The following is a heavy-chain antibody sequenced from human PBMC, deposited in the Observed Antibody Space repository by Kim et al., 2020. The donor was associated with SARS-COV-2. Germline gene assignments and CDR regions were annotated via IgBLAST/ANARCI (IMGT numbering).Heavy chain of an antibody. CDR3: ARRIHSGYDYCGGDCPNWFDP. CDR2: ISSSGSTI. J-gene: IGHJ5*02. V-gene: IGHV3-11*04. Sequence: GGSLRLSCAASGFTFSDYYMSWIRQAPGKGLEWVSYISSSGSTIYYADSVKGRFTISRDNAKNSLYLQMNSLRAGDTAVYYCARRIHSGYDYCGGDCPNWFDPWGQGTLVTVSS. CDR1: GFTFSDYY. D-gene: IGHD5-12*01.